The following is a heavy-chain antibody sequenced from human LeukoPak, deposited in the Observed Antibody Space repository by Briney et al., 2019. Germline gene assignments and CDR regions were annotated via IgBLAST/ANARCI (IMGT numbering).Heavy chain of an antibody. CDR3: ARAAIMIAPSIDF. D-gene: IGHD3-16*01. CDR1: GFTFSSYA. V-gene: IGHV3-30-3*01. Sequence: GGSLRLSCAASGFTFSSYAMHWVRQAPGKGLEWVAVISYDGSNKYYADSVKGRFTISRDNSKNTLYLQMNSLRAEDTAVYYCARAAIMIAPSIDFWGQGTLVTVSS. J-gene: IGHJ4*02. CDR2: ISYDGSNK.